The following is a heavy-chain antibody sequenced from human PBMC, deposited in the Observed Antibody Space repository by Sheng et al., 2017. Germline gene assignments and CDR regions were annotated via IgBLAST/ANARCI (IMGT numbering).Heavy chain of an antibody. V-gene: IGHV3-53*02. CDR3: ARDPPPLPYVVVAATTCYYYYVVTS. J-gene: IGHJ6*01. CDR1: GFTVSSNY. D-gene: IGHD2-15*01. CDR2: IYSGGST. Sequence: EVQLVETGGGLIQPGGSLRLSCAASGFTVSSNYMSWVRQAPGKGLEWVSVIYSGGSTYYADSVKGRFTISRDNSKNTLYLQMNSLRAEDTAVYYCARDPPPLPYVVVAATTCYYYYVVTSG.